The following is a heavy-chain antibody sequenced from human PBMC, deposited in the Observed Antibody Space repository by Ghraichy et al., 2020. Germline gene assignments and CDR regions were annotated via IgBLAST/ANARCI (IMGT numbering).Heavy chain of an antibody. Sequence: GESLNISCAASGFIFSSYYMTWVRQVPGKGLEWVANIKHDESEKYYVDSVKGRFTISRDNAKNSLYLQMNSLRPDDTAVYYCARGGYNYGSNPMDYWGQGTLVIVSA. CDR1: GFIFSSYY. CDR2: IKHDESEK. V-gene: IGHV3-7*04. CDR3: ARGGYNYGSNPMDY. D-gene: IGHD5-18*01. J-gene: IGHJ4*02.